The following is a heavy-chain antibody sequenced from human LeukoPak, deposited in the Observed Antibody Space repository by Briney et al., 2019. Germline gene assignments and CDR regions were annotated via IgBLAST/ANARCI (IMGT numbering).Heavy chain of an antibody. Sequence: GGSLRLSCAASGFTLNNDAMSWVRQAPGKGLEWVSAINGDTTHYAGSVKGRFTISRDNSKNTPYLQLNSLGAEDTAVYFCANPPTVTSFHYWGQGTLVTVSS. CDR2: INGDTT. D-gene: IGHD4-11*01. CDR3: ANPPTVTSFHY. CDR1: GFTLNNDA. J-gene: IGHJ4*02. V-gene: IGHV3-23*01.